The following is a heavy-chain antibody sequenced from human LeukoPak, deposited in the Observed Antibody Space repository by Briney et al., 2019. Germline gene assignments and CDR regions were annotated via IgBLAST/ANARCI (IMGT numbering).Heavy chain of an antibody. V-gene: IGHV4-34*01. J-gene: IGHJ5*02. CDR1: GGSFSGYY. Sequence: SKTLSLTCAVYGGSFSGYYWSWIRQPPGKGLEWIGEINHSGSTNYNPSLKSRVTISVDTSKNQFSLKLSSVTAADTAVYYCARGGWALSRFDPWGQGTLVTVSS. CDR3: ARGGWALSRFDP. D-gene: IGHD1-26*01. CDR2: INHSGST.